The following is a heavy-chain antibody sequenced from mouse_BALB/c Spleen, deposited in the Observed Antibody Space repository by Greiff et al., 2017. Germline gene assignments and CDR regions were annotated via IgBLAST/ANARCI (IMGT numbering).Heavy chain of an antibody. CDR2: IDPANGNT. J-gene: IGHJ2*01. D-gene: IGHD2-14*01. CDR1: GFNIKDTY. Sequence: VQLKESGAELVKPGASVKLSCTASGFNIKDTYMHWVKQRPEQGLEWIGRIDPANGNTKYDPKFQGKATITADTSSNTAYLQLSSLTSEDTAVYYCAEVRRDFDYWGQGTTLTVSS. CDR3: AEVRRDFDY. V-gene: IGHV14-3*02.